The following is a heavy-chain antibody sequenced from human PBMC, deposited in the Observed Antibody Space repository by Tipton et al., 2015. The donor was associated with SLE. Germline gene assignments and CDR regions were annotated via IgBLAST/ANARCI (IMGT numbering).Heavy chain of an antibody. Sequence: TLSLTCAVFGDSISSGYYWAWMRQPPGKGLEWIGSIYHTGSTYHNPSLKSRVTISIDTSKNHFSLRLNSVTAADTAVYYCARESIRWFDPWGQGILVTVSS. V-gene: IGHV4-38-2*02. CDR2: IYHTGST. J-gene: IGHJ5*02. CDR1: GDSISSGYY. CDR3: ARESIRWFDP.